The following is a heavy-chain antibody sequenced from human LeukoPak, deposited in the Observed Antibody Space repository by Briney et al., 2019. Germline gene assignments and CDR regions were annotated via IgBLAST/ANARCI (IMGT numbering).Heavy chain of an antibody. CDR1: GFTFSTYG. CDR3: AKDVPAAYFDY. J-gene: IGHJ4*02. D-gene: IGHD2-2*01. V-gene: IGHV3-30*02. CDR2: IRSDGSTK. Sequence: PGGSLRLSCAASGFTFSTYGMHWVRQAPGKGLEWVAFIRSDGSTKYYADSVKDRFTISRDNSKNTLYLQMNSLKAEDTAVYYCAKDVPAAYFDYWGQGALVTVSS.